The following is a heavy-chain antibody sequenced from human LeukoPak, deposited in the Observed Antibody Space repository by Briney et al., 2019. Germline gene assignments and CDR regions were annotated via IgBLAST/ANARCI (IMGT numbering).Heavy chain of an antibody. CDR3: ARGAKIHHIVVVPAATRYYYYYYMDV. D-gene: IGHD2-2*01. CDR1: GGTFSSYA. Sequence: SVKVSCKTSGGTFSSYAISWVRQAPGQGLEWMGGIIPIFGTANYAQKFQGRVTITADESTSTAYMELSSLRSEDTAVYYCARGAKIHHIVVVPAATRYYYYYYMDVWGKGTTVTVSS. J-gene: IGHJ6*03. V-gene: IGHV1-69*13. CDR2: IIPIFGTA.